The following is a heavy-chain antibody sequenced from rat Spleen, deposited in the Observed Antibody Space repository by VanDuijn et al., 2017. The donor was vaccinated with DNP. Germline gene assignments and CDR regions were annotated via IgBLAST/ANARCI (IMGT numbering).Heavy chain of an antibody. CDR2: ISPGGAS. CDR3: ARHVLPLRVWDY. J-gene: IGHJ2*01. CDR1: GFTFSDYY. V-gene: IGHV5-22*01. D-gene: IGHD1-4*01. Sequence: EVQLVEAGGGLMQPGRSLKLSCAASGFTFSDYYMAWVRQAPTKGLDWVAAISPGGASFYGDSVKGRFTISRDNAKSTLYLQMNSLRSEDMATYYCARHVLPLRVWDYWGQGVMVTVSS.